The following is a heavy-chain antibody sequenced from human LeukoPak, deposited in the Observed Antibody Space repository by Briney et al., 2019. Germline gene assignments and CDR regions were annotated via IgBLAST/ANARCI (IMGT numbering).Heavy chain of an antibody. J-gene: IGHJ6*02. Sequence: GGSLRLSCAASGFTFSSYEMNWVRQAPGKGLEWVSYISSSGSTIYYADSVKGRFTISRDNAKNSLYLQMNSLRAEDTAVYYCARGPTRLGYCSGGSCRYYYYGMDVWGQGTTVTVSS. V-gene: IGHV3-48*03. CDR2: ISSSGSTI. CDR3: ARGPTRLGYCSGGSCRYYYYGMDV. D-gene: IGHD2-15*01. CDR1: GFTFSSYE.